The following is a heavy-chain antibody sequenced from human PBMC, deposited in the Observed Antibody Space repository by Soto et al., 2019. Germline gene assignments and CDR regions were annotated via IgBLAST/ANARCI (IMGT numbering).Heavy chain of an antibody. CDR3: ARDLGAGALFFDY. Sequence: QVQLVESGGGVVQPGRSRRLSCAASGFTFSSYGMHWVRQAPGKGLEWVAVIWYDGSNKYYADSVKGRFTISRDNSKNTLYLQMNSLRAEDTAVYYCARDLGAGALFFDYWGQGTLVTVSS. D-gene: IGHD4-17*01. CDR1: GFTFSSYG. V-gene: IGHV3-33*01. J-gene: IGHJ4*02. CDR2: IWYDGSNK.